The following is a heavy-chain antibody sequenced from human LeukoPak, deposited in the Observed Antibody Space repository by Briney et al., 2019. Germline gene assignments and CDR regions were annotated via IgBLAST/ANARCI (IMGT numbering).Heavy chain of an antibody. CDR2: ISAYNGNT. D-gene: IGHD6-19*01. Sequence: ASVKVSCKASGYTFTSYGISWVRQAPGQGLEWMGWISAYNGNTNYAQKLQGRVTMTTDTSTSTAYTELRSLRSDDTAVYYCARARGAVAGSYFDYWGQGTLVTVSS. CDR3: ARARGAVAGSYFDY. V-gene: IGHV1-18*01. CDR1: GYTFTSYG. J-gene: IGHJ4*02.